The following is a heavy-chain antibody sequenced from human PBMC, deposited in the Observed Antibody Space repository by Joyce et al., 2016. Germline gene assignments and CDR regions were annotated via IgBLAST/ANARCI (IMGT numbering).Heavy chain of an antibody. CDR2: INPDTGDT. D-gene: IGHD2-2*01. V-gene: IGHV1-2*06. Sequence: QVNLVQSGAEVKKPGASVKVSCKASGYSFSDSYIHWVRQAPGQGLQGMGRINPDTGDTIYAQKVKGRVTLTRDTFISTVYMEVSRLRSDDTAVYFCARGPMPPYAFDVWGQGTLVTVST. CDR1: GYSFSDSY. CDR3: ARGPMPPYAFDV. J-gene: IGHJ3*01.